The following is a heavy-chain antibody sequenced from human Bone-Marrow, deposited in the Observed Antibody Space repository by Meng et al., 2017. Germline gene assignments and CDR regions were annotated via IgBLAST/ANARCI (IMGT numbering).Heavy chain of an antibody. D-gene: IGHD3-10*01. CDR2: IYHSGST. Sequence: SETLSLTCTVSGYSISSGYYWGWIRQPPGKGLEWIGSIYHSGSTYYNPSLKSRVTISVDTSKNQFSLKLSSVTAADTAVYYCARGHRDPYYFDYWGQGTLVTVSS. J-gene: IGHJ4*02. CDR3: ARGHRDPYYFDY. V-gene: IGHV4-38-2*02. CDR1: GYSISSGYY.